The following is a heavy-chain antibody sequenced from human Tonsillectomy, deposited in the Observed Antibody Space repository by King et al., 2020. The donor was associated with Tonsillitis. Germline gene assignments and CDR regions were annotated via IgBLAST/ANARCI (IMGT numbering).Heavy chain of an antibody. CDR2: IYYSGST. J-gene: IGHJ4*02. CDR3: ARGYSGSYGRFDY. Sequence: QLQESGPGLVKPSETLSLTCTVSGGSISSFYWSWIRQPPGKGLEWIGYIYYSGSTNYNPSLKIRVTISVDTSKNPFSLKLSSGTAADTAVYYCARGYSGSYGRFDYWGQGTLATVSS. CDR1: GGSISSFY. V-gene: IGHV4-59*01. D-gene: IGHD1-26*01.